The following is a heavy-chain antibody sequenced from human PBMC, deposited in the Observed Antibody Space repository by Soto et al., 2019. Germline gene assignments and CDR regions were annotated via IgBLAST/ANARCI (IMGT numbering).Heavy chain of an antibody. J-gene: IGHJ4*02. CDR1: SGSISSNNW. CDR2: IYHSGST. Sequence: QVQLQESGPGLVKPSGTLSLTCDVSSGSISSNNWWSWVRQPAWKGLEWIGEIYHSGSTNYNPSLKSRVTISVDKSKNQFSLKLSSVTAADTVVYYCARAPVATVYFDYWGQGTLVTVSS. V-gene: IGHV4-4*02. CDR3: ARAPVATVYFDY.